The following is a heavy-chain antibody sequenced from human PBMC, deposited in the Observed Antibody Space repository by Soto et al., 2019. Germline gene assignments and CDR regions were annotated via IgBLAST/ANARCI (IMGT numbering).Heavy chain of an antibody. CDR1: GFTFSSYG. Sequence: GGSLRLSCAASGFTFSSYGMHWVRQAPGKGLEWVAVIWFDGSNKDYTDSVKGRFTISRDNFKNTLYLQMNSLRAEDTAVYYCARPRTTVVTPLDAFDIWGQGTMVTVSS. J-gene: IGHJ3*02. V-gene: IGHV3-33*01. CDR3: ARPRTTVVTPLDAFDI. CDR2: IWFDGSNK. D-gene: IGHD4-17*01.